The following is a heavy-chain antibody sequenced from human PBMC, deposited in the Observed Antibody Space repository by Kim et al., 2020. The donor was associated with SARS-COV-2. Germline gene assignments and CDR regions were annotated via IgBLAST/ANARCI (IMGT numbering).Heavy chain of an antibody. Sequence: SETLSLTCTVSGGSISSSSYYWGWIRQPPGKGLEWIGSIYYSGSTYYNPSLKSRVTISVDTSKNQFSLKLSAVTAADTAVYYCAGGDYYGSGEAVVWGQGTLVTVSS. D-gene: IGHD3-10*01. J-gene: IGHJ4*02. V-gene: IGHV4-39*01. CDR3: AGGDYYGSGEAVV. CDR2: IYYSGST. CDR1: GGSISSSSYY.